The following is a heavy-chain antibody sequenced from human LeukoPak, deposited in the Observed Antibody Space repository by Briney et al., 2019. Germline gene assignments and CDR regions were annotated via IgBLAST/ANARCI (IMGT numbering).Heavy chain of an antibody. CDR2: IYYSGST. Sequence: KSSETLSLTCTVSGGSISSYYWSWIRQPPGKGLEWIGYIYYSGSTNYNPSLKSRATISVDTSKNQFSLKLSSVTAADTAVYYCARVKYSSGWSTADAFDIWGQGTMVTVSS. D-gene: IGHD6-19*01. J-gene: IGHJ3*02. V-gene: IGHV4-59*08. CDR1: GGSISSYY. CDR3: ARVKYSSGWSTADAFDI.